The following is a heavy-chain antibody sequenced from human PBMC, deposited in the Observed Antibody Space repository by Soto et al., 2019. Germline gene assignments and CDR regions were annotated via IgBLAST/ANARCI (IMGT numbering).Heavy chain of an antibody. J-gene: IGHJ4*02. CDR2: ISSSSSYI. CDR1: GFTFSSYS. Sequence: GGSLRLSCAASGFTFSSYSMNWVRQAPGKGLEWVSSISSSSSYIYYADSVKGRFTISRDNAKNSLYLQMNSLRAEDTAVYYCAREWTLAKEYCSSTSCPVDYWGQGTLVTVSS. V-gene: IGHV3-21*01. CDR3: AREWTLAKEYCSSTSCPVDY. D-gene: IGHD2-2*01.